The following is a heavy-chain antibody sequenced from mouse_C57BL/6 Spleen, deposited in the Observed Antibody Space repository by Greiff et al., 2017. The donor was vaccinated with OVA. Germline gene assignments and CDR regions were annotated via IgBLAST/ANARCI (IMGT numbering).Heavy chain of an antibody. Sequence: VKLMESGAELAKPGASVKLSCKASGYTFTSYWMHWVKQRPGQGLEWIGYINPSSGYTKYNQKFKDKATLTADKSSSTAYMQLSSLTYEDSAVYYCASYYYGSSFYFDYWGQGTTLTVSS. CDR2: INPSSGYT. D-gene: IGHD1-1*01. CDR1: GYTFTSYW. CDR3: ASYYYGSSFYFDY. V-gene: IGHV1-7*01. J-gene: IGHJ2*01.